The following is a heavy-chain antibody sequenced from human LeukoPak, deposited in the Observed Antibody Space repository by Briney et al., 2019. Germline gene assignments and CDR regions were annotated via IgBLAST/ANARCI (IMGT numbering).Heavy chain of an antibody. V-gene: IGHV1-69*05. J-gene: IGHJ3*02. CDR1: GGTFSSYA. D-gene: IGHD6-6*01. Sequence: SVKVSCKASGGTFSSYAISWVRQAPGQGLEWMGGIIPIFGTANYAQKFQGRVTITTDESTSTAYMELSSLRSEDTAVYYCASTIAARPGDAFDIWGQGTMVTVSS. CDR3: ASTIAARPGDAFDI. CDR2: IIPIFGTA.